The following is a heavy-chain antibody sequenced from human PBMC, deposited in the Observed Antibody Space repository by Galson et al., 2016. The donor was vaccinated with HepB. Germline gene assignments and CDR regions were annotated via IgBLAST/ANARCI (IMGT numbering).Heavy chain of an antibody. Sequence: SLRLSCAASGFTFSSYAMSWVRQAPGKGLEWVSAISGSGGSTYYADSVKGRFTISRDNSKNTLYLQMNSLRAEDTAIFYCANGGYSYGWSYYWGQGTLVTVSS. CDR2: ISGSGGST. CDR1: GFTFSSYA. V-gene: IGHV3-23*01. CDR3: ANGGYSYGWSYY. D-gene: IGHD5-18*01. J-gene: IGHJ4*02.